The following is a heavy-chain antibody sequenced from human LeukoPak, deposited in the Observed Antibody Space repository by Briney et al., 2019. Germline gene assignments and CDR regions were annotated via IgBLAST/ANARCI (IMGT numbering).Heavy chain of an antibody. J-gene: IGHJ4*02. Sequence: GAPLPSCSASGVGFSSFAMSWVRRGPAREREWGSSIRGNGETFYADPLKGRFTLSRDSPRNKVYFQLKNLRVEDSARYYCAKASWVSSTDAVRWGQGPLVPVS. CDR2: IRGNGET. D-gene: IGHD3-16*01. CDR1: GVGFSSFA. V-gene: IGHV3-23*01. CDR3: AKASWVSSTDAVR.